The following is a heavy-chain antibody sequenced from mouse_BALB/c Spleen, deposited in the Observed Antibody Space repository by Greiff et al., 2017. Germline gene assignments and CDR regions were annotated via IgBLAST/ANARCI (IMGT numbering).Heavy chain of an antibody. CDR3: AREYYGSSWFAY. CDR1: GFTFSSYG. J-gene: IGHJ3*01. Sequence: EVQRVESGGGLVQPGGSLKLSCAASGFTFSSYGMSWVRQTPDKRLELVATINSNGGSTYYPDSVKGRFTISRDNAKNTLYLQMSSLKSEDTAMYYCAREYYGSSWFAYWGQGTLVTVSA. CDR2: INSNGGST. D-gene: IGHD1-1*01. V-gene: IGHV5-6-3*01.